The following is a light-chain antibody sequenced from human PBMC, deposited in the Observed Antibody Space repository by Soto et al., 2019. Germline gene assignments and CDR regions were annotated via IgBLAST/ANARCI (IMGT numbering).Light chain of an antibody. CDR3: QQSYSTLT. CDR1: QSMSSY. J-gene: IGKJ4*01. Sequence: IQMTQSPSSLSASFGDRVTITCRASQSMSSYLNCYQHKPGKGAKLLICAASSLRSGVPSRFSGSGFGRDFTRTISSLQPEDFATYYCQQSYSTLTFSGGTKVDIK. V-gene: IGKV1-39*01. CDR2: AAS.